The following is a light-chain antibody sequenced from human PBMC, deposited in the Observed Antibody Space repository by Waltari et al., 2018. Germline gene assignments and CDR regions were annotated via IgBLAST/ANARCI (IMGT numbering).Light chain of an antibody. V-gene: IGLV1-44*01. CDR2: RSD. CDR3: ASWDDSLNGHWV. J-gene: IGLJ3*02. CDR1: ASNIGGNL. Sequence: QSVLPQPPSASGPPGPRVTISCSGGASNIGGNLVTWYQQLPGKAPKLLIDRSDLRPSGVPDRFSGSKSGTSASLAISGLQSEDEADYFCASWDDSLNGHWVFGGGTKVTVL.